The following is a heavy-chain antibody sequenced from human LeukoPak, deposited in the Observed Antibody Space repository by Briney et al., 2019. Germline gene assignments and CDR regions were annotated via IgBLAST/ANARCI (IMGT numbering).Heavy chain of an antibody. J-gene: IGHJ4*02. D-gene: IGHD3-22*01. CDR3: ATALDYYDSSNPVPIDY. V-gene: IGHV3-23*01. CDR1: GFTVSSNY. Sequence: GGSLRLSCAASGFTVSSNYMSWVRQAPGKGLEWVSAISGSGGSTYYADSVKGRFTISRDNSKNTLYLQMNSLRAEDTAVYYCATALDYYDSSNPVPIDYWGQGTLVTVSS. CDR2: ISGSGGST.